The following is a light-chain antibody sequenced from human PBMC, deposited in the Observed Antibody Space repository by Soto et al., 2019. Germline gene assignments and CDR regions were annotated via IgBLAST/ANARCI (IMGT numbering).Light chain of an antibody. Sequence: DIQMTQSPPSLSVSVGDRASITCRSSQSISNYLHWYQQKPGKAPKLLIYAASSLHGEVPARFNGGGSGTNFTLTISNLQPEDFAAYYCLQSYRAPRTFGEGTQVEIK. CDR2: AAS. J-gene: IGKJ4*01. CDR1: QSISNY. V-gene: IGKV1-39*01. CDR3: LQSYRAPRT.